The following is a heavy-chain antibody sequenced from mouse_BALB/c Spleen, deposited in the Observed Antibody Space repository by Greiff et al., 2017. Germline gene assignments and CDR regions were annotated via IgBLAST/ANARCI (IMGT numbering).Heavy chain of an antibody. CDR3: VRWGLLRGYAMDY. Sequence: VKLMESGPGLVAPSQSLSITCTVSGFSLTSYDISWIRQPPGKGLEWLGVIWTGGGTNYNSAFMSRLSISKDNSKSQVFLKMNSLQTDDTAIYYCVRWGLLRGYAMDYWGQGTSVTVSS. V-gene: IGHV2-9-2*01. CDR2: IWTGGGT. D-gene: IGHD2-3*01. J-gene: IGHJ4*01. CDR1: GFSLTSYD.